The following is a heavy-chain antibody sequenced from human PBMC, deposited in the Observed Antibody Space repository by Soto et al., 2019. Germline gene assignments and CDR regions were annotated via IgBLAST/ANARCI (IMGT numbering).Heavy chain of an antibody. CDR1: GASFSGSY. D-gene: IGHD3-3*01. Sequence: PSETLSLTCAVSGASFSGSYWSWIRQPPGKGLEWIGYAYYSGTTVYNPSLKSRVSISVDTSKNHVSLRLKSVTAADTAVYYCAVWSALTQYYFDSWGHGKLVTVS. CDR3: AVWSALTQYYFDS. CDR2: AYYSGTT. V-gene: IGHV4-59*13. J-gene: IGHJ4*01.